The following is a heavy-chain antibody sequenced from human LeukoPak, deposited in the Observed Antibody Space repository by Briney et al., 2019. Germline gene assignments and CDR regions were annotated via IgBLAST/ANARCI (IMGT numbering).Heavy chain of an antibody. CDR1: GFTFSNYW. CDR3: VRSLRSADF. V-gene: IGHV3-74*01. Sequence: GGSLRLSCEASGFTFSNYWMHWVRQAPGKGLMWVSQISTDGSQTFYADSVKGRFTISRDNPKNTLFLQMDSLRPEDTAVYYCVRSLRSADFWGQGTLVTVSS. J-gene: IGHJ4*02. CDR2: ISTDGSQT.